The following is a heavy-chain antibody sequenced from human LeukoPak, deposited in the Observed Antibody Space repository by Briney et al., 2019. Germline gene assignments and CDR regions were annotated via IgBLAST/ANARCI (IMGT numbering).Heavy chain of an antibody. Sequence: GGSLRLSCATSGFTFSSYGMHWVRQAPGKGLEWVGIIWYDGSKTYYADSVKGRFTISRDKSNNTLYLQMNSLRVEDTAVYYCARVKVAAAGNAFDYWGRGTMVAVSS. CDR1: GFTFSSYG. D-gene: IGHD6-13*01. CDR3: ARVKVAAAGNAFDY. CDR2: IWYDGSKT. J-gene: IGHJ4*02. V-gene: IGHV3-33*01.